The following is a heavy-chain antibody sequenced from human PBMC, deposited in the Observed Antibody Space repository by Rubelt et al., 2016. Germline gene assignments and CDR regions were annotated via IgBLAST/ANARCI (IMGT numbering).Heavy chain of an antibody. V-gene: IGHV3-30*04. CDR1: GFTFSSYA. CDR2: ISYDGSNK. Sequence: GVVQPGRSLRLSCAASGFTFSSYAMHWVRQAPGKGLEWVAVISYDGSNKYYADSVKGRFTISRDNSKNTLYLQMNSLRAEDTAVYYCARGITGTRLNYYYGMDVWGQGTTVTVSS. CDR3: ARGITGTRLNYYYGMDV. J-gene: IGHJ6*02. D-gene: IGHD1-20*01.